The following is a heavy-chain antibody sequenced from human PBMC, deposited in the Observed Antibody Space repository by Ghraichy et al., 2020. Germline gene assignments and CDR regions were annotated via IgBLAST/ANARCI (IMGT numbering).Heavy chain of an antibody. CDR3: ARDVVPSATKYGLDV. D-gene: IGHD2-2*01. J-gene: IGHJ6*02. CDR2: IYYSGST. Sequence: ASLNISCTVSGGSISSYYWNWIRQPPGKGLEWIGYIYYSGSTNYNSSLKSRVTISVDPSKNQFSLKLSSVTAADTAVYYCARDVVPSATKYGLDVWGQGTTVTVSS. V-gene: IGHV4-59*01. CDR1: GGSISSYY.